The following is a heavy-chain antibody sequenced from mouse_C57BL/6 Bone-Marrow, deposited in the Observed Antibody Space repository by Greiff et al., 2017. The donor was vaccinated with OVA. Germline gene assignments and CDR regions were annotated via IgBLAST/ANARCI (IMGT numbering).Heavy chain of an antibody. J-gene: IGHJ3*01. CDR3: ARSGGPWFAY. V-gene: IGHV1-82*01. CDR2: IYPGDGDT. CDR1: GYAFSSSW. D-gene: IGHD1-1*02. Sequence: QVQLQQSGPELVKPGASVKISCKASGYAFSSSWMNWVKQRPGKGLEWIGRIYPGDGDTNYNGKFKGKATLTADKSSSTAYMQLSSLTSEDSAVYFCARSGGPWFAYWGQGTLVTVSA.